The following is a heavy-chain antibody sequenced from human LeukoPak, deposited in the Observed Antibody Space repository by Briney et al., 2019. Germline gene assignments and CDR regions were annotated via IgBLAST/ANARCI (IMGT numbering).Heavy chain of an antibody. CDR1: GFTFSSYA. V-gene: IGHV3-30-3*01. CDR2: ISYDGSNK. Sequence: GGSLRLSCAASGFTFSSYAMHWVRQAPGKGLEWVAVISYDGSNKYYADSVKGRFTISRDNSKNTLYLHMNSLRAEDTAVYYCARAGTSLRSNWFDPWGQGTLVTVSS. D-gene: IGHD3-16*01. J-gene: IGHJ5*02. CDR3: ARAGTSLRSNWFDP.